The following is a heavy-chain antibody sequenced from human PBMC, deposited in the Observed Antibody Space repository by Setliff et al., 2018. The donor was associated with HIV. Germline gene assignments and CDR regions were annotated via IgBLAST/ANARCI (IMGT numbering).Heavy chain of an antibody. CDR2: INAGDDNT. CDR3: ARGSCSGCYLSDY. V-gene: IGHV1-3*01. J-gene: IGHJ4*02. CDR1: GYTFSTNA. Sequence: VASVKVSCTDFGYTFSTNAIHWVRQAPGQRLEWMGYINAGDDNTRYSEKFQGRVTITRDTSANTAYMELSSLRSEDTAVYYCARGSCSGCYLSDYWGLGTLVTVSS. D-gene: IGHD6-19*01.